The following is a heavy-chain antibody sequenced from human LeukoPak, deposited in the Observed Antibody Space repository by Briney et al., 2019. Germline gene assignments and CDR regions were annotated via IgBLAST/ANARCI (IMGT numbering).Heavy chain of an antibody. CDR3: ARGPSTQYGLDV. CDR1: GGSFSGYY. CDR2: ISYSGST. J-gene: IGHJ6*02. Sequence: PSETLSLTCAVYGGSFSGYYWSWIRQPPGKGLEWIGYISYSGSTNYIPSLKTRVAISVDTSKNRFSLNLSSVTAADTAVYYCARGPSTQYGLDVWGQGTTVTVSS. V-gene: IGHV4-59*01.